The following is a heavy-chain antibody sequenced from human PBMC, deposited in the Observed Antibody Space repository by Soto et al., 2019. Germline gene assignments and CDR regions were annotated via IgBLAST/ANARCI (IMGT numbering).Heavy chain of an antibody. CDR2: SYSRPKWFY. J-gene: IGHJ3*02. CDR3: ARAQGLLVAGPKKGFDI. Sequence: QVQLQQSGPGLVQPSQTLSLTCAISGDSVSSNSAAWNWIRLAPSVRLEWLGRSYSRPKWFYDYAVSLKSRMTINLETSKHQFTLHLNSVTPDDTAVYYCARAQGLLVAGPKKGFDIWGQGTLITVSS. D-gene: IGHD2-8*02. V-gene: IGHV6-1*01. CDR1: GDSVSSNSAA.